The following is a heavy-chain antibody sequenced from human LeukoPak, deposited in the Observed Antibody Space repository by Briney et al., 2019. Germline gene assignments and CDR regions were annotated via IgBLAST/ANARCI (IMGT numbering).Heavy chain of an antibody. Sequence: GGSLRLSCAASGFTFNTYTMNWVRQAPGKGLEWVSSISSSSSYIYYADSVKGRFTISRDNAKNSLYLQMNSLRAEDTAVYYCARDPEYSYGYEFGYWGQGTLVTVSS. CDR2: ISSSSSYI. CDR1: GFTFNTYT. D-gene: IGHD5-18*01. J-gene: IGHJ4*02. V-gene: IGHV3-21*01. CDR3: ARDPEYSYGYEFGY.